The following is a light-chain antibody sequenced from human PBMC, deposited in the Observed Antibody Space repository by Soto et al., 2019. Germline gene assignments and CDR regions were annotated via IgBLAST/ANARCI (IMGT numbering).Light chain of an antibody. Sequence: DIQMTQSPSSLSASVGERVTITCRASHSLHIWVAWYQQKQGKAPKIXIYKASTLKSGVPSRFSGSGSGTEFTLTISSLQTDDFATYYCQHYNSSSEAFGQGTKVDIK. CDR3: QHYNSSSEA. CDR2: KAS. J-gene: IGKJ1*01. CDR1: HSLHIW. V-gene: IGKV1-5*03.